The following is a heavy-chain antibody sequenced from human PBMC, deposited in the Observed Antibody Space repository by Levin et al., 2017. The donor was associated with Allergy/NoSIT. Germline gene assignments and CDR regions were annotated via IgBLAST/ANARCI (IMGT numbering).Heavy chain of an antibody. CDR2: ITDDGGT. CDR1: GFTSNIYV. Sequence: ETLSLTCVASGFTSNIYVMRWVRQAPGKGLEWVSSITDDGGTYYGDSVKGRFTITRDNSENTLYLQITSLRAEDTAVYYCAKSMTPTTRFGMDVWGTGTTVTVSS. D-gene: IGHD4-11*01. J-gene: IGHJ6*03. V-gene: IGHV3-23*01. CDR3: AKSMTPTTRFGMDV.